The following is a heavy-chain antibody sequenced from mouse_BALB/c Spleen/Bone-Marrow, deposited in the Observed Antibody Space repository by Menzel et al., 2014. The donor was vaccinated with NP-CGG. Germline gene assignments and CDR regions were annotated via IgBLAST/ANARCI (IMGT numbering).Heavy chain of an antibody. V-gene: IGHV14-3*02. Sequence: VQLQQSGAGLVKPGASVKLSCTASGFNIKDTYTHWVKQRPEQGLEWIGRIDPANGNTKYDPKFQGKATITADTSSNQPYLKPSSRPSEDTAVYYGARYYYGRSFFDYWGQGTTLTVSS. J-gene: IGHJ2*01. D-gene: IGHD1-1*01. CDR1: GFNIKDTY. CDR2: IDPANGNT. CDR3: ARYYYGRSFFDY.